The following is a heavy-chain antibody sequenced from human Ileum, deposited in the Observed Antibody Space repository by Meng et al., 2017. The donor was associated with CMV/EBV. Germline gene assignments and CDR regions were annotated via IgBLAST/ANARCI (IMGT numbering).Heavy chain of an antibody. J-gene: IGHJ4*02. Sequence: ASVKVSCKASGYTFTGFYIHWVRQAPGQGLEWVGDISPTGGSTNYAQEVQGRVSVTRDMSTNTVYMQLGSLTSDDTAVYYCARRFCSGHTCSLDYWGQGTLVTVSS. D-gene: IGHD2-15*01. V-gene: IGHV1-46*01. CDR3: ARRFCSGHTCSLDY. CDR1: GYTFTGFY. CDR2: ISPTGGST.